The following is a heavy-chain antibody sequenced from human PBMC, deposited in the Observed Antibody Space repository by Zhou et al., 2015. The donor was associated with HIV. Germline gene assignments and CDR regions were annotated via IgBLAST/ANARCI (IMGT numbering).Heavy chain of an antibody. CDR1: GGTFSSYT. D-gene: IGHD5-24*01. Sequence: QVQLVQSGAEVKKPGSSVKVSCKASGGTFSSYTISWVRQAPGQGLEWMGRIIPILGIANYAQKFQGRVTITADKSTSTAYMELSSLRSEDTAVYYCARGGDGRRRDFDYWGQGTLVTVSS. J-gene: IGHJ4*02. CDR3: ARGGDGRRRDFDY. CDR2: IIPILGIA. V-gene: IGHV1-69*02.